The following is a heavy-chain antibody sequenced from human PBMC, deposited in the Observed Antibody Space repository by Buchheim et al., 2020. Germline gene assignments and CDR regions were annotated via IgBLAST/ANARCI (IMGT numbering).Heavy chain of an antibody. CDR2: INPNSGGT. CDR3: ARVWPVRVVLGGFDY. D-gene: IGHD2-15*01. CDR1: GYTFTGYY. Sequence: QVQLVQSGAEVKKPGASVKVSCKASGYTFTGYYMHWVRQAPGQGLEWMGWINPNSGGTNYAQKFQGRVTMTRDTSISTAYMELGRLRSDDTGVDYCARVWPVRVVLGGFDYWGQGTL. J-gene: IGHJ4*02. V-gene: IGHV1-2*02.